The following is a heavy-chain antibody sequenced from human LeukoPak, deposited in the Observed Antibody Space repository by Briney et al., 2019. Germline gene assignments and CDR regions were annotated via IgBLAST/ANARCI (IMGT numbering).Heavy chain of an antibody. CDR1: GFTFSNYW. V-gene: IGHV3-7*01. CDR3: ASTLTFDN. Sequence: PGGSLRLSCAASGFTFSNYWMTWVRQVPGKGLEWAASIKEDGSDRYNVDSVKGRFTISRDNAKNSLSLQMSSLRAEDTAVYYCASTLTFDNWGLGILVTVSS. CDR2: IKEDGSDR. J-gene: IGHJ3*02.